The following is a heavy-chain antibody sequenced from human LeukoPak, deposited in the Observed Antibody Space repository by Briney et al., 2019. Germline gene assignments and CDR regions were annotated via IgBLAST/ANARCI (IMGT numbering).Heavy chain of an antibody. V-gene: IGHV4-4*07. J-gene: IGHJ5*02. CDR2: IYSTGCT. D-gene: IGHD6-13*01. Sequence: SETVSLTCTVSGGSIRSYYWSWVRQPPGKGLEWVGRIYSTGCTDYNPPLKSRVTISTDTSNSPFSLKLSSVTAASTAVYYCARRPASSSWYWFDHWGQGTLVTVSS. CDR1: GGSIRSYY. CDR3: ARRPASSSWYWFDH.